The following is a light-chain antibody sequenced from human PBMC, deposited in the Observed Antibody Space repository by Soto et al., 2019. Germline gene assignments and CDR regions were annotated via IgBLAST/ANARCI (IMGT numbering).Light chain of an antibody. CDR1: HSFSNNY. CDR3: HLYCHSPWLT. CDR2: GAS. Sequence: EIVFTQSPCTLSLSPGEGATLSYRANHSFSNNYLAWYQQQHGQATSLLIYGASARATGIPDRFSGSESGTVFTLHKSGLEPEDFAVYCCHLYCHSPWLTFGGGTMVEIK. J-gene: IGKJ4*01. V-gene: IGKV3-20*01.